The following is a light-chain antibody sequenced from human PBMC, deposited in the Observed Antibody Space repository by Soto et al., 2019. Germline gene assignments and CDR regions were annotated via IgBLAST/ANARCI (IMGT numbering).Light chain of an antibody. CDR2: GAS. V-gene: IGKV3-20*01. Sequence: EIVLTQSPGTLSLSPGERATLSCRASQSVSSSYLAWYQQKPGQAPRLLIYGASSRATGIPDRLSGSGYGTDFTLSISRLAPEDFAVYYCQQYGSSPETFGQGTKVEIK. CDR3: QQYGSSPET. CDR1: QSVSSSY. J-gene: IGKJ1*01.